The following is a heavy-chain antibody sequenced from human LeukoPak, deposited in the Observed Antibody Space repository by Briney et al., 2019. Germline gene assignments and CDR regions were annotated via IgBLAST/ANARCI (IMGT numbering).Heavy chain of an antibody. Sequence: GGSLRLSCAASGFTFSSQSMNWVRQAPGKGLEWVSYISSSSSTIYYADAVKGRFTISRDNAKSSLYLQMSTLRAEDTAVYYCAASMAVAGTYAYSWGQGTLVTVSA. D-gene: IGHD6-19*01. CDR1: GFTFSSQS. CDR3: AASMAVAGTYAYS. V-gene: IGHV3-48*04. CDR2: ISSSSSTI. J-gene: IGHJ4*02.